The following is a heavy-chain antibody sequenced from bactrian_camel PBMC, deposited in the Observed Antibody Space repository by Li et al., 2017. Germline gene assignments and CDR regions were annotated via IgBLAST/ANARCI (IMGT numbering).Heavy chain of an antibody. CDR3: AAGSWVAGSLDEHDYVH. CDR2: ITRIHGGT. Sequence: HVQLVESGGGSVQPGGSLTLSCTTSGYNFGTCGMEWYRQAPGKEREGVAVITRIHGGTAYADSVKGRFTISVDNAKNPVMVYLKMPTLKPDDTAMYYCAAGSWVAGSLDEHDYVHWGQGTQVTVS. D-gene: IGHD6*01. J-gene: IGHJ4*01. CDR1: GYNFGTCG. V-gene: IGHV3S53*01.